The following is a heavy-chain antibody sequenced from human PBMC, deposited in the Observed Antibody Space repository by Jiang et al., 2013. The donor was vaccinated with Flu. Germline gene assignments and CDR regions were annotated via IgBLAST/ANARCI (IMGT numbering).Heavy chain of an antibody. D-gene: IGHD2-15*01. J-gene: IGHJ6*02. CDR2: IIPIFGPA. V-gene: IGHV1-69*01. Sequence: SGAEVRKPGSSVKVSCKASGGTIGSYGISWVRQAPGQGLEWMGGIIPIFGPANYAQKFQGRVMITADESTSTADMELSSLRSEDTAVYYCARGLYCSFGSCYLSSYYYAMDVWGQGTTVTVSS. CDR3: ARGLYCSFGSCYLSSYYYAMDV. CDR1: GGTIGSYG.